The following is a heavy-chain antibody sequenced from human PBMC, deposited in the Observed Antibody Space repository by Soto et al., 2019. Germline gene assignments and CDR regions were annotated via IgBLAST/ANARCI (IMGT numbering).Heavy chain of an antibody. D-gene: IGHD1-26*01. CDR1: GGTFSSYA. CDR3: ARDGQVGATPYGYYGMDV. V-gene: IGHV1-69*01. CDR2: IIPIFGTA. Sequence: QVQLVQSGAEVKKPGSSVKVSCKASGGTFSSYAISWVRQAPGQGLEWRGGIIPIFGTANYAQKFQGRVTITADESTSTAYMELSSLRSEDTAVYYCARDGQVGATPYGYYGMDVWGQGTTVTVSS. J-gene: IGHJ6*02.